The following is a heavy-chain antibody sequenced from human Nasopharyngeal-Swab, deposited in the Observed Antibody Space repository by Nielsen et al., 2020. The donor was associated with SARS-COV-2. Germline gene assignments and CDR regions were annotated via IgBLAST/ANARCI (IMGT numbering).Heavy chain of an antibody. Sequence: SETLSLTCAVYGGSFSGYYWSWIRQPPGKGLEWIGGINHSGSTNYNPSLKSRVTISVDTSKNQFSLKLSSVTAADTAVYYCARGLGQHYYDSSGYYFFDYWGQGTLVTVSS. V-gene: IGHV4-34*01. D-gene: IGHD3-22*01. CDR1: GGSFSGYY. CDR2: INHSGST. CDR3: ARGLGQHYYDSSGYYFFDY. J-gene: IGHJ4*02.